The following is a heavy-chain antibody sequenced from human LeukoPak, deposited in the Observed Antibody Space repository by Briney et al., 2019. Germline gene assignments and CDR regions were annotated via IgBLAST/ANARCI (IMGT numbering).Heavy chain of an antibody. Sequence: SETLSLTCAVYGGSFSGYYWSWIRQPPGKGLEWIGYIYYSGSTNYNPSLKSRVTISVDTSKNQFSLKLSSVTAADTAVYYCARDLRDYGGYYYYYGMDVWGQGTTVTVSS. CDR2: IYYSGST. CDR3: ARDLRDYGGYYYYYGMDV. V-gene: IGHV4-59*01. D-gene: IGHD3-16*01. CDR1: GGSFSGYY. J-gene: IGHJ6*02.